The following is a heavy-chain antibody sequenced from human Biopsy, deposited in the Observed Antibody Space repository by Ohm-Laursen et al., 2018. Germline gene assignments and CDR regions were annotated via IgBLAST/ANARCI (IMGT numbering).Heavy chain of an antibody. D-gene: IGHD3-3*01. Sequence: GTLSLTCAVYGGSFTGYYWSWIRQPPGKGLEWIGYISNRGSTNYNPSLRGRVTISVDTSKNQFSLKLSSVTAADTAVFFCARLYRLDDYWNDDPPDAFDVWGQGTMVTVSS. J-gene: IGHJ3*01. CDR2: ISNRGST. CDR3: ARLYRLDDYWNDDPPDAFDV. V-gene: IGHV4-59*01. CDR1: GGSFTGYY.